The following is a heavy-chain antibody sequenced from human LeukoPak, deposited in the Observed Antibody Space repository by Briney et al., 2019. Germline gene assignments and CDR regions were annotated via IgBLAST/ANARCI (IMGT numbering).Heavy chain of an antibody. CDR1: GFSFSSYS. Sequence: GGSLRLSCAVSGFSFSSYSMHWVRQAPGKGLEWASYISTSGRTINYADSVKGRFTVSRDNAKGSLFLQMNSLRVEDTAVYYCANGYNYGYGRPYWGQGTRVTVST. J-gene: IGHJ4*02. CDR2: ISTSGRTI. V-gene: IGHV3-48*01. D-gene: IGHD5-18*01. CDR3: ANGYNYGYGRPY.